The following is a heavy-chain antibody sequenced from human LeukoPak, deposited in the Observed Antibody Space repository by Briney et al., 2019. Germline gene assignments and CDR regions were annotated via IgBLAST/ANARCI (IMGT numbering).Heavy chain of an antibody. V-gene: IGHV4-59*12. D-gene: IGHD3-10*01. CDR2: IYYSGTT. CDR1: GGSISSYY. Sequence: PSETLSLTCTVSGGSISSYYWSWIRQPPGKGLEWIGYIYYSGTTNYNPSLKSRVTISVDTSKNQFSLQLNSVTPEDTAVYYCARDQARGVNVKYYFDYWGQGTLVTVSS. J-gene: IGHJ4*02. CDR3: ARDQARGVNVKYYFDY.